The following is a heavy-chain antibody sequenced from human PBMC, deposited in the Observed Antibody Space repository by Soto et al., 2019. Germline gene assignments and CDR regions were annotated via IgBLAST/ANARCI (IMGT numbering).Heavy chain of an antibody. CDR1: GFTFSDST. D-gene: IGHD3-10*02. J-gene: IGHJ6*02. CDR2: IRSEVYSYAT. CDR3: SRCSGSYGMDV. Sequence: EAQLVESGGGLVQPGGSLKVSCAASGFTFSDSTIHWVRQASGKGLEWVGRIRSEVYSYATVCAASVKDRFTISRDDSKNTAYLQMNSLKIEDTAVYYCSRCSGSYGMDVWGQGTTVTVSS. V-gene: IGHV3-73*02.